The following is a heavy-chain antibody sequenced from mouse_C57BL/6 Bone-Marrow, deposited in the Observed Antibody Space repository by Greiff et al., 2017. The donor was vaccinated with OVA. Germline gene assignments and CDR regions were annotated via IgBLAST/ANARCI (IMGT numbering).Heavy chain of an antibody. CDR3: ARHKQLRLRGDYFDY. J-gene: IGHJ2*01. V-gene: IGHV1-62-2*01. Sequence: QVQLKESGAELVKPGASVKLSCKASGYTFTEYTIHWVKQRSGQGLEWIGWFYPGSGSIKYNEKFKDKATLTADKSSSTVYMELSRLTSEDSAVYFCARHKQLRLRGDYFDYWGQGTTLTVSS. CDR2: FYPGSGSI. D-gene: IGHD3-2*02. CDR1: GYTFTEYT.